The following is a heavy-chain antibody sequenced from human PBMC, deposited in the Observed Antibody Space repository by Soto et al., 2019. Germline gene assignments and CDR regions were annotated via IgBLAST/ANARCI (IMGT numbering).Heavy chain of an antibody. V-gene: IGHV1-18*04. Sequence: ASVKVRCKASGETLNGYYRRWVRQAPGQGLEWMGWINAYNGNRIYAQNFQGRVTVTTDTSTSAAYMELMSLRSDDTAVYFCARDRDRVADIWGLGTMVTVS. J-gene: IGHJ3*02. CDR3: ARDRDRVADI. CDR2: INAYNGNR. CDR1: GETLNGYY. D-gene: IGHD2-15*01.